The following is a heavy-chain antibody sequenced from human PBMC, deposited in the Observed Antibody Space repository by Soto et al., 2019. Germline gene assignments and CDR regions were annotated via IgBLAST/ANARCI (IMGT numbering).Heavy chain of an antibody. CDR1: GFTFSSYS. CDR3: TGLVDY. Sequence: PGGSLRLSCAASGFTFSSYSVDWVRKAPGKGLEWVGRIKRKTDGGTTDYAAPVKGRFTISRDDSKNTLYLQMNSLKTEDTAVYYCTGLVDYWGQGTLVTVSS. CDR2: IKRKTDGGTT. V-gene: IGHV3-15*07. D-gene: IGHD6-6*01. J-gene: IGHJ4*02.